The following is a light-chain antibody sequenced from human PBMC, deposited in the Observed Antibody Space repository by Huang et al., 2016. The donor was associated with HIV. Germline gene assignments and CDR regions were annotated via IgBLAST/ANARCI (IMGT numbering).Light chain of an antibody. CDR2: AAS. CDR1: QSISSY. CDR3: QQYDNWPPWT. J-gene: IGKJ1*01. V-gene: IGKV3-15*01. Sequence: EIVMTQSPATLSVSPGERATLSCRASQSISSYLAWYQQKPGQAPRLLMYAASARATGIPARFSGSGSGTEFTLTISSLQSEDFAVYYCQQYDNWPPWTFGQGTKVELK.